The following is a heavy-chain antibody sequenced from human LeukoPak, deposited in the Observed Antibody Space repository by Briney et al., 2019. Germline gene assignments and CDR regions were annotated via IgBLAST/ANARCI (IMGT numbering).Heavy chain of an antibody. CDR3: AKPRIVGVKGLDP. Sequence: PGGSLTLSCAASGFTFTTYAMNWVRQAPGKGLEWVSVISGSGDSTYYADSVKGRFTISRDNSKNTLYLQMNSLRAEDTAVYYCAKPRIVGVKGLDPWGQGTLVTVSS. D-gene: IGHD1-26*01. V-gene: IGHV3-23*01. CDR1: GFTFTTYA. J-gene: IGHJ5*02. CDR2: ISGSGDST.